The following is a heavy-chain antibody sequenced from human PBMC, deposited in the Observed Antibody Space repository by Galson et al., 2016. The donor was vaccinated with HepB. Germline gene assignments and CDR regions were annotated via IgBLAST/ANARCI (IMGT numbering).Heavy chain of an antibody. V-gene: IGHV3-74*01. CDR3: AASPRGWLQHDF. J-gene: IGHJ4*02. D-gene: IGHD5-24*01. CDR1: GFTFSSYV. CDR2: INADGRTT. Sequence: SLRLSCAASGFTFSSYVMHWVRQPPGKGPVWVSRINADGRTTSDADSVKGRFTISRDNAKNTLYLQMNSLRVEDTAVYYCAASPRGWLQHDFWGQGTLVTVAS.